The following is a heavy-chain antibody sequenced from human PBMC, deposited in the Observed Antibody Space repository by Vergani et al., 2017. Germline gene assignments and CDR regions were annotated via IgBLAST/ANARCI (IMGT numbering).Heavy chain of an antibody. J-gene: IGHJ4*02. CDR1: GFTFSSYS. Sequence: EVQLVESGGGLVQPGGSLRLSCAASGFTFSSYSMNWVRQAPGKGLEWVSYISSSSSYVFYRDSVEGRFTITRDNAKKSVYLQMNSLRAEDTAMYFCARGLWDCTHIRCSPPSYWGQGTQVTVSS. V-gene: IGHV3-21*05. CDR2: ISSSSSYV. D-gene: IGHD2-8*01. CDR3: ARGLWDCTHIRCSPPSY.